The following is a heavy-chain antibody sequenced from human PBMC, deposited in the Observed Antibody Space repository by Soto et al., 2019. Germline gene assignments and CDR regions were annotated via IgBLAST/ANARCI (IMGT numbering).Heavy chain of an antibody. D-gene: IGHD4-17*01. Sequence: KPSETLSLTCGVSGYSISSGYYWAWIRQPPGKGLEWIGSRNHRGKTFYNPSLKSRVTISLDTSKNQFSLEVYSVTAADTAVYYCARSGDDYGSYIDYWGQGTLVTVSS. CDR2: RNHRGKT. CDR1: GYSISSGYY. CDR3: ARSGDDYGSYIDY. J-gene: IGHJ4*02. V-gene: IGHV4-38-2*01.